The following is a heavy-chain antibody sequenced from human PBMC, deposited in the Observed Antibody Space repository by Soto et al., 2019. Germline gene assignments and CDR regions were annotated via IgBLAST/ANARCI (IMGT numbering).Heavy chain of an antibody. D-gene: IGHD2-15*01. Sequence: QVQLVQSGAEVKKPGASVKVSCKASGYTFTSYDINWVRQATGQGLEWMGWMNPNSGNTGYAQKFQGRVTMTRNTSITTAYRELSSLRSEDTAVYYCARSGLGYCRGGSCYYNWFAPWGQGTLVTVSS. V-gene: IGHV1-8*01. CDR1: GYTFTSYD. CDR3: ARSGLGYCRGGSCYYNWFAP. CDR2: MNPNSGNT. J-gene: IGHJ5*02.